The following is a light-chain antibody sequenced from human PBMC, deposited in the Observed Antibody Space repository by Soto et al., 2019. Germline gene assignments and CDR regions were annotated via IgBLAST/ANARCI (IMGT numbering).Light chain of an antibody. CDR1: SSNIGNNY. Sequence: QSVLTQPPSVSAAPGQKVTISCSGSSSNIGNNYVSWYQQFPGTAPKLLIYDNNKRPSGIPDRFSGSKSGTSATLVITGLQTGDDADYYCGTWESSRRAGGVFGGGTKLTVL. J-gene: IGLJ3*02. CDR2: DNN. V-gene: IGLV1-51*01. CDR3: GTWESSRRAGGV.